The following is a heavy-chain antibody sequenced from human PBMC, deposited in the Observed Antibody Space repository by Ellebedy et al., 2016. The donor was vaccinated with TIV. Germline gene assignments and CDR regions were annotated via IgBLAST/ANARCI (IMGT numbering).Heavy chain of an antibody. D-gene: IGHD2-2*01. CDR1: GFTFSSYA. CDR2: FSGSVLST. J-gene: IGHJ4*02. V-gene: IGHV3-23*01. CDR3: AKDLAVVPSANGYFDY. Sequence: GESLKISCAASGFTFSSYAMTWVRQASGKGLEWVSAFSGSVLSTYYADSVKGRFTISRDNSKTTRYLQMNSQRAEDTAIYYCAKDLAVVPSANGYFDYWGQGTLVTVSS.